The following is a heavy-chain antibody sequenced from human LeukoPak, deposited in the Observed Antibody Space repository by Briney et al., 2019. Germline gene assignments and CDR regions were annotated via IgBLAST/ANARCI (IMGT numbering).Heavy chain of an antibody. V-gene: IGHV1-69*04. Sequence: SVKVSFKASGGTYSSYAISRVRQAPGQGLEWMGRIIPILGIANYAQKFQGRVTITADKSTSTAYMELSSLRSEDTAVYYCARQVTMTMVRGSGDNWFDPWGQGTLVTVSS. J-gene: IGHJ5*02. CDR1: GGTYSSYA. CDR3: ARQVTMTMVRGSGDNWFDP. CDR2: IIPILGIA. D-gene: IGHD3-10*01.